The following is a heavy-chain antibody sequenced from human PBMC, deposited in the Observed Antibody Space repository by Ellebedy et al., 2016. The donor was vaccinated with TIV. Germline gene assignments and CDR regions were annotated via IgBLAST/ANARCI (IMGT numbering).Heavy chain of an antibody. CDR3: AGIEYKEWPFDL. CDR2: MNPNSGNT. Sequence: AASVKVSCKASGYTFTSYDINWVRQATGQGLEWMGWMNPNSGNTGYAQKVQGRITITRDTSISTAYLELNGLRSDDTAMYYCAGIEYKEWPFDLWGQGTLVTVSS. D-gene: IGHD3-3*01. CDR1: GYTFTSYD. V-gene: IGHV1-8*01. J-gene: IGHJ4*02.